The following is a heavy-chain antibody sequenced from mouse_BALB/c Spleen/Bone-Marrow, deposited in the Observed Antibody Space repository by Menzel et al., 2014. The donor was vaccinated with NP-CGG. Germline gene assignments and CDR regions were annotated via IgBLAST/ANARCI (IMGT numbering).Heavy chain of an antibody. V-gene: IGHV4-1*02. CDR1: GFDSSRYW. D-gene: IGHD2-4*01. CDR2: INPDSSTI. J-gene: IGHJ3*01. CDR3: ARPPLYYDYAWFAY. Sequence: EVQGVESGGGLVQPGGSLKLSCAASGFDSSRYWMSWVRQAPGKGLEWIGEINPDSSTINYTPPLKDKFIISRDNAKNTLYLQMSKVRSEDTALYYCARPPLYYDYAWFAYWGQGTLVTVSA.